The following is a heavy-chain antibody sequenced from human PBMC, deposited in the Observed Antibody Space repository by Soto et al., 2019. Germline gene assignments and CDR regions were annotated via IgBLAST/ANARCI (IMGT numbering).Heavy chain of an antibody. D-gene: IGHD6-19*01. CDR1: GYTFTSYV. V-gene: IGHV1-18*01. CDR3: ARSYSSGWYYYYYGMDV. J-gene: IGHJ6*02. Sequence: ASVKVSCKASGYTFTSYVISWVRQAPGQGLEWMGWISAYNGNTNYAQKLQGRVTMTTDTSTSTAYMELRSLRSDDTAVYYCARSYSSGWYYYYYGMDVWGQGTTVNVSS. CDR2: ISAYNGNT.